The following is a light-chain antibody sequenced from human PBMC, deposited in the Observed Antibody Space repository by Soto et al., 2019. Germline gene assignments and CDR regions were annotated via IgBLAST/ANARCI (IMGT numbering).Light chain of an antibody. CDR1: QSVSSSY. V-gene: IGKV3-20*01. J-gene: IGKJ1*01. CDR2: GAL. CDR3: QYYDESMWT. Sequence: TVLSQFPRTLSLSPVQRSTLSCRASQSVSSSYLAWYQQKPGQSPRLLIYGALYRAPGIPDRFSGSGSGTDFTLSISRLEPEDFAVYYCQYYDESMWTFGRGTKVDI.